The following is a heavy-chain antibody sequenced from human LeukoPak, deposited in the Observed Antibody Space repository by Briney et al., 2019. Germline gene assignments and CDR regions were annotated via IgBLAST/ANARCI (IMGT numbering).Heavy chain of an antibody. Sequence: PGGSLRLSCAASGFTFSSYSMNWVRQAPGKGLEWVSYISSSSSTIYYADSVKGRFTISRDNAKNSLYLQMNSLRAEDTAVYYCATRGYSYDYRNYFDYWGQGTLVTVSS. V-gene: IGHV3-48*04. CDR1: GFTFSSYS. CDR2: ISSSSSTI. CDR3: ATRGYSYDYRNYFDY. J-gene: IGHJ4*02. D-gene: IGHD5-18*01.